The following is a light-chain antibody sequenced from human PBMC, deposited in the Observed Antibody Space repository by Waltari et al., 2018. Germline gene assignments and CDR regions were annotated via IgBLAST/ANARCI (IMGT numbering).Light chain of an antibody. J-gene: IGKJ4*01. CDR2: WAS. V-gene: IGKV4-1*01. CDR1: QTILDTYDKNY. CDR3: QQYFNTPRT. Sequence: DIVMTQSPDSLAVSLCARVTLTSTSSQTILDTYDKNYLAWHQQKPGQSPRLLIYWASTREFGVPDRFSGSGSGTDFTLTISGLQAEDVAVYYCQQYFNTPRTFGGGTKVEIK.